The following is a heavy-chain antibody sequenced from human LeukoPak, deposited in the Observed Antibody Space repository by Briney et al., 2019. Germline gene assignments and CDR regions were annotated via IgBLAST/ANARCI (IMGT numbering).Heavy chain of an antibody. J-gene: IGHJ4*02. CDR3: ARGPYYGDYPDY. CDR2: IIPIFGTA. D-gene: IGHD4-17*01. CDR1: GGTFSSYA. Sequence: SVKVSCKASGGTFSSYAISWVRQAPGQGLEWMGGIIPIFGTANYAQKFQGRVTITADESTSTAYMELSSLRSEDTAVYYCARGPYYGDYPDYWGQGTLVTVSS. V-gene: IGHV1-69*01.